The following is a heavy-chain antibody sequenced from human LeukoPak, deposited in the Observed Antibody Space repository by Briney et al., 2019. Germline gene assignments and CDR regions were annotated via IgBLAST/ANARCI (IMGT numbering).Heavy chain of an antibody. CDR1: GGTFSSYA. Sequence: SVKVSCKASGGTFSSYAISWVRQAPGRGLEWMGRIIPILGIANYAQKFQGRVTITADKSTSTAYMKLSSLRSEDTAVYYCATPLMLSSSPWRDYWGQGTLVTVSS. V-gene: IGHV1-69*04. CDR2: IIPILGIA. CDR3: ATPLMLSSSPWRDY. D-gene: IGHD6-13*01. J-gene: IGHJ4*02.